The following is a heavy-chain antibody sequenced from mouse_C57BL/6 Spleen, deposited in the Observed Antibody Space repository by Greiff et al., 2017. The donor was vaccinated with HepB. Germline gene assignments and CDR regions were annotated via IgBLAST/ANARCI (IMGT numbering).Heavy chain of an antibody. CDR1: GFTFSSYG. Sequence: EVNVVESGGDLVKPGGSLKLSCAASGFTFSSYGMSWVRQTPDKRLEWVATISSGGSYTYYPDSVKGRFTISRDNAKNTLYLQMSSLKSEDTAMYYCARHNGDFDVWGTGTTVTVSS. CDR2: ISSGGSYT. J-gene: IGHJ1*03. V-gene: IGHV5-6*01. CDR3: ARHNGDFDV.